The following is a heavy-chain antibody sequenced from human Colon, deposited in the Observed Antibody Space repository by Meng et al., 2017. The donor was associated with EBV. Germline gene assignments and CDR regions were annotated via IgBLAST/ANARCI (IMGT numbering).Heavy chain of an antibody. V-gene: IGHV4-31*03. Sequence: QVQLQESGQGLVKPSQTLSLTCTVSGGSVSSGGYYWTWICQHPGKGLEWFGHIYYSGSTFYNPSLKRRVIISIDTSKNQFSLNLRSVTAADTAVYYCARVSSGWDYFDYWGQGTLVTVSS. J-gene: IGHJ4*02. CDR3: ARVSSGWDYFDY. D-gene: IGHD6-19*01. CDR2: IYYSGST. CDR1: GGSVSSGGYY.